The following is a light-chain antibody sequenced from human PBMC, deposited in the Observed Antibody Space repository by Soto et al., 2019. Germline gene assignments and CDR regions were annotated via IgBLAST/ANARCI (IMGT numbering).Light chain of an antibody. CDR3: SSYTTSSTLV. CDR1: SSDIGAYNY. CDR2: EVS. Sequence: QSVLTQPASVSGSPGQSITISCTGTSSDIGAYNYVSWYQHHPGKAPKLMLYEVSHRPSGVSNRFSGSKSGNTASLTISGLQAEDESDYYCSSYTTSSTLVFGRGTKVTVL. J-gene: IGLJ3*02. V-gene: IGLV2-14*01.